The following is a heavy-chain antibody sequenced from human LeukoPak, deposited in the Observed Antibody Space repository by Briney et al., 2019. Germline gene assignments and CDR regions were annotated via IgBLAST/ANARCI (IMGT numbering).Heavy chain of an antibody. V-gene: IGHV4-34*01. CDR2: INHSGST. D-gene: IGHD3-3*01. J-gene: IGHJ4*02. Sequence: SETLSLTCAVYGGSFSGYYWSWIRQPPGKGLEWIGEINHSGSTNYNPSLKSRVTISVDTSKNQFSLKLSSVPAADTAVYYCARKPTLTSYYDFWSGYYVFDYWGQGTLVTVSS. CDR1: GGSFSGYY. CDR3: ARKPTLTSYYDFWSGYYVFDY.